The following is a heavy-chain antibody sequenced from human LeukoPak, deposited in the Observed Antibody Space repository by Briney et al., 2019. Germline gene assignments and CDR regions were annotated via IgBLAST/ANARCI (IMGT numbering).Heavy chain of an antibody. CDR1: GFTVSSNY. Sequence: GGSLRLSCAASGFTVSSNYMSWVRQAPGKGLEWVSVIYSGSTTYYTDSVKGRFTISRDNSKNTLYLQMNSLRPEDTAVYYCAAVGAYKPAYYYYMDVWGKGTTVTVSS. J-gene: IGHJ6*03. CDR2: IYSGSTT. D-gene: IGHD4-23*01. CDR3: AAVGAYKPAYYYYMDV. V-gene: IGHV3-66*02.